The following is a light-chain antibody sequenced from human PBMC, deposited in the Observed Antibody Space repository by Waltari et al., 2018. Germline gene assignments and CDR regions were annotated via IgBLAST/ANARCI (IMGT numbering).Light chain of an antibody. Sequence: QSALTQPRSMSGSPGQSVTISCTGPITAIGGYNYVPWYQQHPGKAPKLIIYNVSERPSGVPNRFSGSKSGTTASLTISGLQGDDEADYYCCSFAGTFWMFGGGTKLTV. CDR3: CSFAGTFWM. CDR1: ITAIGGYNY. J-gene: IGLJ3*02. V-gene: IGLV2-11*01. CDR2: NVS.